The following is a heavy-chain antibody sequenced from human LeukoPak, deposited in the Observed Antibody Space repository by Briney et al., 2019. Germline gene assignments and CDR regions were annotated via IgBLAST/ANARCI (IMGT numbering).Heavy chain of an antibody. CDR2: MNPNSGNT. J-gene: IGHJ6*02. D-gene: IGHD7-27*01. CDR1: GYSFTSYD. CDR3: ARDLGQIPWDGMDV. V-gene: IGHV1-8*01. Sequence: ASVKVSCKASGYSFTSYDINWVRQATGQGLEWMGWMNPNSGNTGYAQKFQGRVTITADKSTSTAYMELSSLRSEDTAVYYCARDLGQIPWDGMDVWGQGTTVTVSS.